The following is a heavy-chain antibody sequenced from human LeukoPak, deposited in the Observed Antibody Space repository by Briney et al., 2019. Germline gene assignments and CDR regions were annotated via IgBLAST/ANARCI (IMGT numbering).Heavy chain of an antibody. CDR3: ARGQRYYDGSDY. CDR2: ISSGSSYI. D-gene: IGHD3-22*01. J-gene: IGHJ4*02. V-gene: IGHV3-21*01. Sequence: GGSLRLSCAASGFTFSSYSMNWVRQAPGKGLEWVSSISSGSSYIYYADSVKGRFTISRDNAKNSLYLQMNSLRAEDTAVYYCARGQRYYDGSDYWGQGTLVTVSS. CDR1: GFTFSSYS.